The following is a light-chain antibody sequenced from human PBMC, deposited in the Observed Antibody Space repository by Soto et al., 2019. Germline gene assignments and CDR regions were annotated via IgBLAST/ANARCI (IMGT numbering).Light chain of an antibody. CDR3: QQYGSSPPAT. CDR1: QSVSSSY. V-gene: IGKV3-20*01. CDR2: GAS. Sequence: EIVLTQSPGTLSLSPGERATLSCRASQSVSSSYLAWYQQKPGQAPRLLIYGASSRATGIPDRFSGSGSGTGFTLTISRLEPEDFAVYYCQQYGSSPPATFGEGTKVEIK. J-gene: IGKJ1*01.